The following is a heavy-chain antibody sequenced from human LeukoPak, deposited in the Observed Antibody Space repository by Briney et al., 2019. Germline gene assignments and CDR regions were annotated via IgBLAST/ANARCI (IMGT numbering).Heavy chain of an antibody. CDR1: GGSISSYY. CDR3: ASAYYYDSSGYFRPSFDY. J-gene: IGHJ4*02. V-gene: IGHV4-59*01. D-gene: IGHD3-22*01. Sequence: SETLSLTCTVSGGSISSYYWSWIRQPPGKGLEWIGYIYYSGSTNYNPSLKSRVTISVDTSKNQFSLKLSSVTAADTAVYYCASAYYYDSSGYFRPSFDYWGQGTLVTVSS. CDR2: IYYSGST.